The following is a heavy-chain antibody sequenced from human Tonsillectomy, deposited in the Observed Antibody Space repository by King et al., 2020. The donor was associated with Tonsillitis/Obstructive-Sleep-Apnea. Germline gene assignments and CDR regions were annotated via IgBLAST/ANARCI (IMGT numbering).Heavy chain of an antibody. J-gene: IGHJ4*02. V-gene: IGHV4-59*01. D-gene: IGHD3-3*01. CDR2: IYYSGST. CDR3: ARGARVVTRAYFDY. Sequence: VQLQESGPGLVKPSETLSLTCTVSGGSISSYYWSWIRQPPGKGLEWIGYIYYSGSTNYNPSLKSRVTIPVDTSKNQFSLKLSSVTAADTAVYYCARGARVVTRAYFDYWGQGTLVTVSS. CDR1: GGSISSYY.